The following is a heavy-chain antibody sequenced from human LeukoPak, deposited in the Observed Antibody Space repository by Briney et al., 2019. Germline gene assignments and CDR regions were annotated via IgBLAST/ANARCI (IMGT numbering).Heavy chain of an antibody. CDR3: ARDWPYYDSSGYYPKSWYYYYGMDV. Sequence: GGSLRLSCAASGFTFSDYYMSWIRQAPGKGLEWVSYISSSGSTIYYADSAKGRFTISRDNAKNSLYLQMNSLRAEDTAVYYCARDWPYYDSSGYYPKSWYYYYGMDVWGQGTTVTVSS. CDR2: ISSSGSTI. J-gene: IGHJ6*02. D-gene: IGHD3-22*01. V-gene: IGHV3-11*01. CDR1: GFTFSDYY.